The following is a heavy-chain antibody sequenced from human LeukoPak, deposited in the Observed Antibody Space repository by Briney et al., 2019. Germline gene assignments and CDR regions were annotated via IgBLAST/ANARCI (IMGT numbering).Heavy chain of an antibody. CDR1: GYTFTSYD. CDR2: MNPNSGNT. V-gene: IGHV1-8*02. CDR3: ARGPYYYYGMDV. J-gene: IGHJ6*02. Sequence: ASVKVSCKASGYTFTSYDINWVRQATGQGLEWMGWMNPNSGNTGYAQKFQGRVTMTRNTSRSTAYMELSSLRSEDTAVYYCARGPYYYYGMDVWGQGTTVTVSS.